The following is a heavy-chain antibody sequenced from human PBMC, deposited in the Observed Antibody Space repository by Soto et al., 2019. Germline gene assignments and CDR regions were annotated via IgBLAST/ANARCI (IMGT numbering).Heavy chain of an antibody. V-gene: IGHV3-33*01. Sequence: QVQLVESGGGVVQPGRSLRLSCAASGFTFRSYGMQWVRQAPGKGLEWVAVIWHDGSNQYYADSVKGRFTISRDNSNDTLYLQLNSLRAEDTDVYYCARERGQIDYWGQGTLVTVSS. CDR2: IWHDGSNQ. CDR1: GFTFRSYG. CDR3: ARERGQIDY. J-gene: IGHJ4*02.